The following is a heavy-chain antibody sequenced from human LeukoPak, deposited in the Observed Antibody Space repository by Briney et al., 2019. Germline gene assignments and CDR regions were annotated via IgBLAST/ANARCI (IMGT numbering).Heavy chain of an antibody. CDR2: IYYSGST. J-gene: IGHJ4*02. V-gene: IGHV4-59*11. CDR3: AGYSSSSGQFDY. CDR1: GGSISSHY. D-gene: IGHD6-6*01. Sequence: SETLSLTCTVSGGSISSHYWSWIRQPPGEGLEWIGYIYYSGSTNYNPSLKSRVTISVDTSKNQFSLKLSSVTAADTAVYYCAGYSSSSGQFDYWGQGTLVTVSS.